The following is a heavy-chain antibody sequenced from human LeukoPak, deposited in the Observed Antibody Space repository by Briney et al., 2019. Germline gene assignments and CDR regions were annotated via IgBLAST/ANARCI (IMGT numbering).Heavy chain of an antibody. J-gene: IGHJ3*02. CDR1: GFTLSSNY. Sequence: GGCLRLSCAASGFTLSSNYMSWVRQAPGKGLEWVSVIYSGGSTYYADSVKGRFTISRDNSKNTLYLQMNSLRAEDTAVYYCARVEALGAATDAFDIWGQGTMVTVSS. CDR3: ARVEALGAATDAFDI. D-gene: IGHD1-26*01. V-gene: IGHV3-53*01. CDR2: IYSGGST.